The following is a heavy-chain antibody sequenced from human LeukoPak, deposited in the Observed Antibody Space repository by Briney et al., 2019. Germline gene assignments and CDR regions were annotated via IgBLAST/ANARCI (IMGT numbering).Heavy chain of an antibody. V-gene: IGHV4-61*05. D-gene: IGHD6-19*01. CDR3: ARAGRQGRSGWYRPTPNSVGWFDP. J-gene: IGHJ5*02. Sequence: SSETLSPTCTVSGGSISSSSYYWGWIRQPPGKGLEWIGYIYYSGSTNYNPSLKSRVTISVDTSKNQFSLKLSSVTAADTAVYYCARAGRQGRSGWYRPTPNSVGWFDPWGQGTLVTVSS. CDR2: IYYSGST. CDR1: GGSISSSSYY.